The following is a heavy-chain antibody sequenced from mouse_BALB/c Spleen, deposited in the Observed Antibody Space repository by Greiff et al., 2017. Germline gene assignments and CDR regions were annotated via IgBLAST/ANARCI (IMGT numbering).Heavy chain of an antibody. CDR1: GYTFTSYT. Sequence: VQLQESEAELARPGASVKMSCKASGYTFTSYTMHWVKQRPGQGLEWIGYINPSSGYTEYNQKFKDKTTLTADKSSSTAYMKLSSLTSEDSAVYYCARYDYDGDYYAMDYWGQGTSVTVSS. CDR2: INPSSGYT. V-gene: IGHV1-4*02. CDR3: ARYDYDGDYYAMDY. D-gene: IGHD2-4*01. J-gene: IGHJ4*01.